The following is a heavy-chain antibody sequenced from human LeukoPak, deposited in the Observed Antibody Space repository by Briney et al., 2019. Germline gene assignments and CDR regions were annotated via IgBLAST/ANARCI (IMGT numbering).Heavy chain of an antibody. V-gene: IGHV1-46*01. CDR1: GYTFTSYY. Sequence: GASVKVSCKASGYTFTSYYMNWLRQAPGQGLEWMGIINPSGGTTNYAQKFRGRGTMTRDTSTSAVYMELSSLRSEDTAMYYCARSVGSGVEYWGEGTLGTVSS. J-gene: IGHJ4*02. CDR3: ARSVGSGVEY. D-gene: IGHD1-26*01. CDR2: INPSGGTT.